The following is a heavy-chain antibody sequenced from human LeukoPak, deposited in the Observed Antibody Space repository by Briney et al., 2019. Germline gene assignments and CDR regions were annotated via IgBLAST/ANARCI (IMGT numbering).Heavy chain of an antibody. CDR1: GGSISSGGYY. CDR3: ARGTYSGYDQVFDY. CDR2: IYYSGST. V-gene: IGHV4-31*03. J-gene: IGHJ4*02. Sequence: SETLSLSCTVSGGSISSGGYYWSWIRQHPGKGLEWIVYIYYSGSTYYTPSRKSRVTISVDTSKNQFSLKLSSVTAADTAVYYCARGTYSGYDQVFDYWGQGTLVTVSS. D-gene: IGHD5-12*01.